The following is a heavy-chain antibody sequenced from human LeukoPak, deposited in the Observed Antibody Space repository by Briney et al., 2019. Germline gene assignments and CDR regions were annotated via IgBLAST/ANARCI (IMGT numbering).Heavy chain of an antibody. CDR1: GFIFSYYG. V-gene: IGHV3-23*01. D-gene: IGHD2-15*01. Sequence: PGGSLRLSCEVSGFIFSYYGMNWVRQSRGKWLEWVSAISDSGDATYYADSVKGRFTISRDNSKSTLYLQMNNLRAEDTALYYCAKERGQSKPFDYWGQGTLVTVSS. CDR3: AKERGQSKPFDY. CDR2: ISDSGDAT. J-gene: IGHJ4*02.